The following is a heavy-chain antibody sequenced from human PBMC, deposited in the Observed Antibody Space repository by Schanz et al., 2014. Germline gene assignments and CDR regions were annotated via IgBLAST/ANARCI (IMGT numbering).Heavy chain of an antibody. D-gene: IGHD6-13*01. J-gene: IGHJ4*02. Sequence: EVELVESGGGLVQPGGSLRLSCAASGFSFSDHAMDWVRQAAGKGLEWVGRVRKKEFSDDTEEYAASVRGRFTISRDDSKNVVNLQMNGLKTEDTAMYYCVRDGEAAAGCDYWGQGTLVTVSA. CDR2: VRKKEFSDDTE. CDR3: VRDGEAAAGCDY. CDR1: GFSFSDHA. V-gene: IGHV3-72*01.